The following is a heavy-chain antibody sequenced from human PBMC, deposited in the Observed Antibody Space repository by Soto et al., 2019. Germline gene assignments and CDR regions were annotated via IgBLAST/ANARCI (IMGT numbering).Heavy chain of an antibody. CDR1: GFTFNNYV. Sequence: QLHLVESGGGVVQPGRSLRLSCAASGFTFNNYVMHWVRQAPGRGLEWVAGISHDGGSEHYADSVKGRFTISRDNSKNTLNLQMNSLRAEDTAVYYCAREDESSGHAGTFQHWGQGTLVTVSS. D-gene: IGHD3-22*01. CDR2: ISHDGGSE. CDR3: AREDESSGHAGTFQH. J-gene: IGHJ1*01. V-gene: IGHV3-30*04.